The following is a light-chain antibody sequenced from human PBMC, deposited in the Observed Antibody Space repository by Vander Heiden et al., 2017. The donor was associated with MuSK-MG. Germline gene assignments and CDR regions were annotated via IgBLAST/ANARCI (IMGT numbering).Light chain of an antibody. CDR1: QGISSY. Sequence: AIRMTQSPSSFSASTGDRVTITCRASQGISSYLAWYQQKPGKAPKLLIYAASTWQSGVPSRFSGSGSGTDFTLTSSGLQSEDFATYYCQQDYSYLITFGQGTRLRLN. V-gene: IGKV1-8*01. J-gene: IGKJ5*01. CDR2: AAS. CDR3: QQDYSYLIT.